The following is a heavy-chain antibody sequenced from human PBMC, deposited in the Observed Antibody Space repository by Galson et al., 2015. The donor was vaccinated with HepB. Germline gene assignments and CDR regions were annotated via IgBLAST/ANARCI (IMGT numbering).Heavy chain of an antibody. CDR2: IKYDGSEK. CDR1: GFTYSNYW. CDR3: ARGWDIEVTANFDY. V-gene: IGHV3-7*03. Sequence: SLRLSCAVSGFTYSNYWMSWVRQAPGRGLEWVANIKYDGSEKYYVRSVEGRFTASRDNAQNSLYLHMSSLRAEDTAVYYCARGWDIEVTANFDYWGQGALVTVPS. D-gene: IGHD2-21*02. J-gene: IGHJ4*02.